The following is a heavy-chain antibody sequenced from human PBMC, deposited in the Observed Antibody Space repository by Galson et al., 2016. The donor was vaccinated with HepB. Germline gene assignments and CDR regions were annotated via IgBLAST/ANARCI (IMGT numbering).Heavy chain of an antibody. V-gene: IGHV3-23*01. J-gene: IGHJ3*02. D-gene: IGHD3-22*01. CDR3: AKGHYYDSSGDAFDI. CDR1: GSTFTGYA. CDR2: ISASGGST. Sequence: SLRLSCAASGSTFTGYAMTWVRQAPGKGLEWVSIISASGGSTHYEDSVRGRFTISRDNSKNTLYLQMNSLRAEDTAVYYCAKGHYYDSSGDAFDIWGQGTMVTVSS.